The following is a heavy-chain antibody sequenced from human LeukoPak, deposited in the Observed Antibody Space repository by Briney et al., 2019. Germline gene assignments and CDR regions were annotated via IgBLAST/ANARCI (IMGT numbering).Heavy chain of an antibody. CDR2: INHSGST. Sequence: SETLSLTCAVYGGSFSGHYWSWIRQPPGKGLEWIGEINHSGSTNYNPSLKSRVTISVDTSKNQFSLKLSSVTAADTAVYYCARGRYGSGSFPEDYWGQGTLVTVSS. D-gene: IGHD3-10*01. CDR1: GGSFSGHY. J-gene: IGHJ4*02. V-gene: IGHV4-34*01. CDR3: ARGRYGSGSFPEDY.